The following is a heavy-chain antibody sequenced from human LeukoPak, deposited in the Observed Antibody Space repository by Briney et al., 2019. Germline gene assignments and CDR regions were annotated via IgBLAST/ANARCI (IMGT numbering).Heavy chain of an antibody. Sequence: GRSLRLSCAASGFTFSAYAMHWVRQAPGKGLEWVAVISYDGSNKYYADSVKGRFTISGDKSKDTLYLQMNSLRPEDTAVYYCARGPGPIAGAKNPFDIWGQGTMVTVSS. D-gene: IGHD1-26*01. J-gene: IGHJ3*02. V-gene: IGHV3-30*01. CDR3: ARGPGPIAGAKNPFDI. CDR1: GFTFSAYA. CDR2: ISYDGSNK.